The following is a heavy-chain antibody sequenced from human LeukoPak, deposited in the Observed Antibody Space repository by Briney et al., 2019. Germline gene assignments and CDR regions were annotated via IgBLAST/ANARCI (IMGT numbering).Heavy chain of an antibody. CDR3: ARVGGAAANY. V-gene: IGHV3-53*01. J-gene: IGHJ4*02. D-gene: IGHD6-13*01. Sequence: GGPLRLSCAASGFTVSDMYMSWVRQAPGKGLEWVSLIYNVGTTHYADSVKGRSTISRDNSKNTLFLQMNSLRAEDTAVYCCARVGGAAANYWGQGTLVTVSS. CDR2: IYNVGTT. CDR1: GFTVSDMY.